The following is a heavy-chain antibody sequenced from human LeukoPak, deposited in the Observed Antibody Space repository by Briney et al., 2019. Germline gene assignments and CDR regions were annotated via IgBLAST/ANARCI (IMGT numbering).Heavy chain of an antibody. CDR1: GYSISSGYI. Sequence: SESLSLTCTVSGYSISSGYIGCCIRQPPGKGLGWIGHIDHRASTYYNPSLKSRLTISVDTSKNYFSLKPSSVTAADPAMSYVARAENYDAWSPQHRYFDYWGQGTLVTVSS. CDR3: ARAENYDAWSPQHRYFDY. D-gene: IGHD3-3*01. V-gene: IGHV4-38-2*02. CDR2: IDHRAST. J-gene: IGHJ4*02.